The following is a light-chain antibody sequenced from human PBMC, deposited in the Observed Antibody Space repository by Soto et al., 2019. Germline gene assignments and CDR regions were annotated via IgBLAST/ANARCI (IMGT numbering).Light chain of an antibody. Sequence: QSALTQPPSASGSPGQSVAISCTGSSSDVGGYNYVSWYRQHPGKAPKLMIYEVSKRPSGVPDRFSGSKSGNTASLTVSGLQADDEADYYCSSYAGSNSVFGGGTKLTVL. J-gene: IGLJ3*02. CDR1: SSDVGGYNY. CDR3: SSYAGSNSV. CDR2: EVS. V-gene: IGLV2-8*01.